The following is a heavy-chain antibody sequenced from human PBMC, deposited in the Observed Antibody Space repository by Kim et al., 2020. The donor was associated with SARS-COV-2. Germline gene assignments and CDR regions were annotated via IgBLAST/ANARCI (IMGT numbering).Heavy chain of an antibody. Sequence: NYNPPLKSRVTISVATAKTQFSLKLSSVTAADSAVYYCAATFGGGNWFDPWGQGTLVTVSS. D-gene: IGHD3-16*01. J-gene: IGHJ5*02. V-gene: IGHV4-4*09. CDR3: AATFGGGNWFDP.